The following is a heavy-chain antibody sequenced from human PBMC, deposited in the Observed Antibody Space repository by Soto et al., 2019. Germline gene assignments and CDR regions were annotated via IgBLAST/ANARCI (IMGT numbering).Heavy chain of an antibody. D-gene: IGHD3-22*01. CDR3: ARQAYYYDSSGYYYEIDY. CDR1: GYTFTSYD. Sequence: ASVKVSCKASGYTFTSYDINWVRQATGQELEWMGWMNPNSGNTGYAQKFQGRVTMTRNTSISTAYMELSSLRSEDTAVYYCARQAYYYDSSGYYYEIDYWGQGTLVTVSS. J-gene: IGHJ4*02. CDR2: MNPNSGNT. V-gene: IGHV1-8*01.